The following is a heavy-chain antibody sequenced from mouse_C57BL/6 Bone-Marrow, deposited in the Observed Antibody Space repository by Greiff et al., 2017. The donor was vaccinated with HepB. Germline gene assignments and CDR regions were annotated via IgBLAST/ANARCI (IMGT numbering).Heavy chain of an antibody. D-gene: IGHD2-5*01. CDR2: IYPGDGDT. CDR1: GYAFSSSW. Sequence: QVQLQQSGPELVKPGASVKISCKASGYAFSSSWMNWVKQRPGKGLEWIGRIYPGDGDTNYNGKFKGKATLTADKSSSTAYMQLSSLTSEDSAVYFCARCYSNPYYFDYWGQGTPLTVSS. CDR3: ARCYSNPYYFDY. V-gene: IGHV1-82*01. J-gene: IGHJ2*01.